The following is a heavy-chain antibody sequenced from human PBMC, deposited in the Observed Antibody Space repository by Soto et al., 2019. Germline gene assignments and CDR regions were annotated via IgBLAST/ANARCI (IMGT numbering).Heavy chain of an antibody. Sequence: SETLSLTCTVSGGSISSSRYYWGWIRQPPGKGLEWIGSIYYSGRTYYNPSLKSRVTICVHTSKKKFSQQPGSVTESDTAMHXRERLPLHYYDSNGYYAAFDIGCQGKMVTVSS. D-gene: IGHD3-22*01. CDR1: GGSISSSRYY. CDR3: ERLPLHYYDSNGYYAAFDI. CDR2: IYYSGRT. V-gene: IGHV4-39*01. J-gene: IGHJ3*02.